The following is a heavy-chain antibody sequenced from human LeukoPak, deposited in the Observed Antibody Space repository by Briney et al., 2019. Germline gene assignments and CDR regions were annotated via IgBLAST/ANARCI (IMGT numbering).Heavy chain of an antibody. J-gene: IGHJ3*02. CDR3: AGNGGSYSLSAFDI. D-gene: IGHD1-26*01. V-gene: IGHV1-69*13. Sequence: GASVKVSCKASGGTFSSYAISWVRQAPGQGLEWMGGIIPIFGTANYAQKFQGRVTITADESTSTAYMELSSLRDEDTAVYYCAGNGGSYSLSAFDIWGQGTMVTVSS. CDR1: GGTFSSYA. CDR2: IIPIFGTA.